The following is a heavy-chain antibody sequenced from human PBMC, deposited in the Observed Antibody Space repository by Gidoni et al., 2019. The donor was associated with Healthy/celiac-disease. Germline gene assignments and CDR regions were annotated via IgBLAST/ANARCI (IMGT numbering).Heavy chain of an antibody. Sequence: QVQLQQWGAGLLKPSETLSLTCAVYGGSFSGYYWSWIRQPPGKGLEWIGEINHSGSTNYNPSLKSRVTISVDTSTNPFSLKLSSVTAADTAVYYCARGAGGFWSGYPYYYYYYMDVWGKGTTVTVSS. CDR3: ARGAGGFWSGYPYYYYYYMDV. D-gene: IGHD3-3*01. J-gene: IGHJ6*03. CDR2: INHSGST. V-gene: IGHV4-34*01. CDR1: GGSFSGYY.